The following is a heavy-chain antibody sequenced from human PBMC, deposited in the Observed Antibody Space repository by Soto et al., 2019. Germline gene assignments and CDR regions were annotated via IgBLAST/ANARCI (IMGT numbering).Heavy chain of an antibody. CDR3: ARDRSIAVAADFDD. D-gene: IGHD6-19*01. CDR2: IYYSGST. CDR1: GGSISSYY. J-gene: IGHJ4*02. Sequence: SETLSLTCTVSGGSISSYYWSWIRQPPGKGLEWIGYIYYSGSTNYNPSLKSRVTISVYTSKNQFSLKLSSVTAADTAVYYCARDRSIAVAADFDDWGQGTRVTVAS. V-gene: IGHV4-59*01.